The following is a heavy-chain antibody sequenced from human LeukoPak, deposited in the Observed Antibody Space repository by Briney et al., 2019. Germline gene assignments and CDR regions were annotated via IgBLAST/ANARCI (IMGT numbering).Heavy chain of an antibody. D-gene: IGHD3-10*01. V-gene: IGHV4-31*03. CDR1: GGSINSGGY. J-gene: IGHJ4*02. CDR2: IYYSGTT. Sequence: SQTLSLTCTVSGGSINSGGYWSWIRQHPGKGLEWIGYIYYSGTTYFNPSLKGRVTMSVDTSKNQFSLKLSSVTAADTAVYYCERDSGISGRTDYWGQGTLVTVSS. CDR3: ERDSGISGRTDY.